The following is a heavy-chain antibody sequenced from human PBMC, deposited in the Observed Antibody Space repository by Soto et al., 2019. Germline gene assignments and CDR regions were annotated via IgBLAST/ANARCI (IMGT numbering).Heavy chain of an antibody. CDR2: MNPNSGNT. J-gene: IGHJ4*02. CDR1: GYTFTSYD. Sequence: GASVKVSCKASGYTFTSYDINWVRQATGQGLEWMGWMNPNSGNTGYAQKFQGRVTMTRNTSISTAYMELSSLRSEDTAVYYCARADYYDRSGYLLPCGYWGQGTLVIVSS. D-gene: IGHD3-22*01. V-gene: IGHV1-8*01. CDR3: ARADYYDRSGYLLPCGY.